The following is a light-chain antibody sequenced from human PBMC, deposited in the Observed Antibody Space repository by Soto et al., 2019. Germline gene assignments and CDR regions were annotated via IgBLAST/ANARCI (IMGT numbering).Light chain of an antibody. J-gene: IGKJ5*01. CDR1: QSVSSN. CDR2: DAS. CDR3: QQYGSSPIT. V-gene: IGKV3-20*01. Sequence: EIVMTQSPAIVSVSPGKRATLSCRASQSVSSNLAWYQQKPGQAPRLLISDASGRATGIPDRFSGSGSETDFSLTINRLGPEDFAVYFCQQYGSSPITFGQGTRLEI.